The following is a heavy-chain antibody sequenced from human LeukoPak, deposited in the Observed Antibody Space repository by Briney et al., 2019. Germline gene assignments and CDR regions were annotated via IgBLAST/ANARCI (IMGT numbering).Heavy chain of an antibody. CDR3: AKFLGPWRAYYYYMDV. D-gene: IGHD3-3*01. J-gene: IGHJ6*03. V-gene: IGHV3-23*01. CDR1: GFTFGSYA. CDR2: ISGSGGST. Sequence: GGSLRLSCAASGFTFGSYAMSWARQAPGKGLEWVSAISGSGGSTYYADSVKGRFTISRDNSKNTLYLQMNGLRAEDTAVYYCAKFLGPWRAYYYYMDVWGKGTTVTVSS.